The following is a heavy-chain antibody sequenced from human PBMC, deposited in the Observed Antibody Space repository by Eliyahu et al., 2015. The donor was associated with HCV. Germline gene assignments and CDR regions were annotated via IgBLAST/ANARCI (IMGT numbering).Heavy chain of an antibody. V-gene: IGHV6-1*01. Sequence: QVQLQQSGPGLVKPSQTLSLTCAISGDSVASNSAAWNWIRQAPSXGLEWLGRTYYRSKWFNDYAVSVKSRITINPDTSKNQFSLQLNSVTPEDTAVYYCARGYGDYLAFYFDYWGQGTLVTVSS. CDR3: ARGYGDYLAFYFDY. D-gene: IGHD4-17*01. CDR2: TYYRSKWFN. J-gene: IGHJ4*02. CDR1: GDSVASNSAA.